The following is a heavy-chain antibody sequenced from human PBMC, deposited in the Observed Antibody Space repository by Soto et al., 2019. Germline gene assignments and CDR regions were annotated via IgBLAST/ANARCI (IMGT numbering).Heavy chain of an antibody. J-gene: IGHJ6*02. D-gene: IGHD3-10*01. CDR2: ISGSGGRT. CDR1: GFTFSSYA. Sequence: EVQLLESGGGLVQPGGSLRLSCAASGFTFSSYAMSWVRQAPGKGLEWVSAISGSGGRTDYADSVKGRFTISRDNSKNTLYLQMNSLRAEDTAVYYCAKDRRRGDYYYYGMDVWGQGTTVTVSS. V-gene: IGHV3-23*01. CDR3: AKDRRRGDYYYYGMDV.